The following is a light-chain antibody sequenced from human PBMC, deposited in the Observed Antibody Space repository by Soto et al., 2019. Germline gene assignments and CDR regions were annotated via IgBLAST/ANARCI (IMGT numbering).Light chain of an antibody. V-gene: IGKV4-1*01. CDR1: QSVFYSSNNKNY. J-gene: IGKJ3*01. CDR2: WAS. Sequence: DIVMTQSPDSLAVSLGERATINCKSSQSVFYSSNNKNYLAWYQQKPGQPPKLLLSWASTRESGVPDRFSGSGSGTDFTLTISSLQAEDVAVYYCQQYYSNPPLFTFGPETKVDIK. CDR3: QQYYSNPPLFT.